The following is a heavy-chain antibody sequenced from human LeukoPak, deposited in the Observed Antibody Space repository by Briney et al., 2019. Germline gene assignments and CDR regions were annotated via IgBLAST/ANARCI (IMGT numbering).Heavy chain of an antibody. D-gene: IGHD6-6*01. Sequence: SETLSLTCTVSGGSINSYYWSWIRQPPGKGLEWIGYIYHSGSTYYNPSLKSRVTISVDRSKNQFSLKLSSVTAADTAVYYCARLSSSGYYYYYMDVWGKGTTVTVSS. CDR2: IYHSGST. CDR3: ARLSSSGYYYYYMDV. CDR1: GGSINSYY. J-gene: IGHJ6*03. V-gene: IGHV4-59*12.